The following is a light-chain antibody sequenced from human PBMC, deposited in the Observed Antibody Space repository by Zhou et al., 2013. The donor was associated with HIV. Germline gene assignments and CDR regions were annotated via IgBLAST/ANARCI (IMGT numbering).Light chain of an antibody. V-gene: IGKV1-9*01. CDR3: QQLNSPLT. Sequence: DIQLTQSPSFLSASVGDRVTITCRASQGISSYLAWYQQKPGKAPKLLIYAASTLQSGVPSRFSGSGSGTEFTLTISSLQPEDFATYYCQQLNSPLTFGEGPRWRSN. CDR1: QGISSY. J-gene: IGKJ4*01. CDR2: AAS.